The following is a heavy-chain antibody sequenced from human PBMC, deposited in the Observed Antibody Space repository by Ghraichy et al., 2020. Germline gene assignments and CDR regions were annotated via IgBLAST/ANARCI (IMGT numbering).Heavy chain of an antibody. CDR2: ISYDGSNK. D-gene: IGHD4/OR15-4a*01. CDR1: GFTFSSYA. Sequence: GESLNISCAASGFTFSSYAMHWVRQAPGKGLEWVAVISYDGSNKYYADSVKGRFTISRDNSKNTLYLQMNSLRAEDTAVYYCAGEGGGLTDYWGQGTLVTVSS. J-gene: IGHJ4*02. CDR3: AGEGGGLTDY. V-gene: IGHV3-30*04.